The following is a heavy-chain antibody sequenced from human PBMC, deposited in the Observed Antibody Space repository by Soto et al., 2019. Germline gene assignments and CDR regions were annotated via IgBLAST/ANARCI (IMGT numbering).Heavy chain of an antibody. V-gene: IGHV3-15*07. J-gene: IGHJ4*02. CDR3: TTDFGYNTQLPLDY. CDR1: GFTFNNAW. CDR2: IKSKTDGGTT. Sequence: PGGSLRLSCAASGFTFNNAWMNWVRQAPGKGLEWVGRIKSKTDGGTTDYAAPVKGRFTISRDDSKNTLFLQMNSLKTEDTAVYYCTTDFGYNTQLPLDYWGQGTLVTVSS. D-gene: IGHD5-12*01.